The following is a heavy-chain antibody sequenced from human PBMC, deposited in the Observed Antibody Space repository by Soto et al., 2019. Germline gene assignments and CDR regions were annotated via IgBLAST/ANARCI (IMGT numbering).Heavy chain of an antibody. CDR1: SSPIISPS. CDR2: INAGNGNT. V-gene: IGHV1-3*01. J-gene: IGHJ3*02. D-gene: IGHD3-22*01. CDR3: DRGDDYYESSGSDTPYGFEI. Sequence: KASSSPIISPSAHFVRQAPLQKLEWLGSINAGNGNTKYSQKFQGRITITRDTSATTAYMELSSLRFEDTAVYYCDRGDDYYESSGSDTPYGFEIWGQGTMVPVSS.